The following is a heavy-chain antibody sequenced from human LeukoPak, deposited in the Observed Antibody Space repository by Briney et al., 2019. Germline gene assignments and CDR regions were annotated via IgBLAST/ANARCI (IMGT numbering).Heavy chain of an antibody. CDR3: ARARYNYGSNWFDP. CDR2: INPNSGGT. J-gene: IGHJ5*02. D-gene: IGHD5-18*01. CDR1: GYTFTGYY. Sequence: ASVKVSFKASGYTFTGYYMHWVRQAPGQELEWMGWINPNSGGTNYAQKFQGRVTMTRDTSISTGYMELSRLRSDDTAVYYCARARYNYGSNWFDPWGQGTLVTVSS. V-gene: IGHV1-2*02.